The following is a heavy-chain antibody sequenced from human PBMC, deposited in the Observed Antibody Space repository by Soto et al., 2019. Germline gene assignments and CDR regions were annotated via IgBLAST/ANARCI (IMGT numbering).Heavy chain of an antibody. CDR2: SRNKANSFST. D-gene: IGHD2-21*01. J-gene: IGHJ4*02. CDR1: GFTFSDHY. V-gene: IGHV3-72*01. Sequence: GGSLRLSCEVSGFTFSDHYMDWVRQAPGKGLEWVGRSRNKANSFSTAYAPSVKGRFTISRDDSKSSLYLQMNSLKTDDTAVYYCTRIAYNYGPGDYWGQGTLVTGSS. CDR3: TRIAYNYGPGDY.